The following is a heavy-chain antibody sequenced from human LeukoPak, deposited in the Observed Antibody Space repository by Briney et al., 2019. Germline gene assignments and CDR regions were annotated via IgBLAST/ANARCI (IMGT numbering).Heavy chain of an antibody. D-gene: IGHD4/OR15-4a*01. CDR2: ISGSGGST. CDR3: ARRAGAHSHPYDY. J-gene: IGHJ4*02. Sequence: PGGSLRLSCAASGFTFSSYAMSWVRQAPGKGLEWVSAISGSGGSTYYADSVKGRFTISRANSKNPLYLQMNSLRAEDTAVYYCARRAGAHSHPYDYWGQGTLVTVSS. V-gene: IGHV3-23*01. CDR1: GFTFSSYA.